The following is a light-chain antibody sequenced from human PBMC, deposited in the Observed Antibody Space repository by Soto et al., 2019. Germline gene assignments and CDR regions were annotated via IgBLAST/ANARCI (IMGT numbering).Light chain of an antibody. Sequence: DIQMTQSPSSVSASVGDRVTITCRASQGISTSLAWYQQKPGKAPKLLIYAAPNLQSGVSSRFIGRGSGKEFTLTISSLQPEDLATYYCQQLNSYPRLFNFGGGTKVDIK. J-gene: IGKJ4*01. CDR3: QQLNSYPRLFN. CDR1: QGISTS. CDR2: AAP. V-gene: IGKV1D-12*01.